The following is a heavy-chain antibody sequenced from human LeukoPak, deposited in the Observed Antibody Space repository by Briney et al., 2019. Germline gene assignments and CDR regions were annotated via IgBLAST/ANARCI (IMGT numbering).Heavy chain of an antibody. CDR3: AKETTVAGFYPYFDY. J-gene: IGHJ4*02. CDR2: ISYDGSNK. CDR1: GFTFSSYA. D-gene: IGHD6-19*01. V-gene: IGHV3-30-3*01. Sequence: GGFLRLSCAASGFTFSSYAMHWVRQAPGKGLEWVAVISYDGSNKYYADSVKGRFTISRDNSKNTLYLQMSSLRAEDTAVYYCAKETTVAGFYPYFDYWGQGTLVTVSS.